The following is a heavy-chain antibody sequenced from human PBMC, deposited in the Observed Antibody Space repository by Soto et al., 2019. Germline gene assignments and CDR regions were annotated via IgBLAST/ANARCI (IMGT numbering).Heavy chain of an antibody. CDR2: ISAYNGNT. D-gene: IGHD3-3*01. V-gene: IGHV1-18*01. J-gene: IGHJ4*02. CDR3: ARDPKMVLGPPGVAEHHFDY. CDR1: GYTFTSYG. Sequence: ASVKVSCKASGYTFTSYGISWVRQAPGQGLEWMGWISAYNGNTNYAQKLQGRVTMTTDTSTSTAYMELRSLRSDDTAVYYCARDPKMVLGPPGVAEHHFDYWGQGTLVTVSS.